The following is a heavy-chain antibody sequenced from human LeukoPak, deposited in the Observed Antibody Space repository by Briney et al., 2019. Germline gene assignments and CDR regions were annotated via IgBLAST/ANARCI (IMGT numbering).Heavy chain of an antibody. Sequence: GGSLRLSCAASGFTVSSNYMSWVRQAPGKGLEWVPVIYSGGSTYYADSVKGRFTISRDNSKNTLYLQMNSLRAEDTAVYYCARTTGYSSSWPFDYWGQGTLVTVSS. CDR3: ARTTGYSSSWPFDY. CDR2: IYSGGST. CDR1: GFTVSSNY. D-gene: IGHD6-13*01. J-gene: IGHJ4*02. V-gene: IGHV3-53*01.